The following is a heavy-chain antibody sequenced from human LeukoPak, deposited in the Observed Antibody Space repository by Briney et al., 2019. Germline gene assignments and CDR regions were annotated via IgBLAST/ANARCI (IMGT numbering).Heavy chain of an antibody. Sequence: GGSLRLSCAVSGFIVSNNYMTWVRQAPAKGLECVSLIYSGGSTFYVDSVKGRFSISRDTSKNTLYLQMDSLRAEDSAVYYCARVNPTYSSSGHAEYFFDYWGQGTLVTVSS. J-gene: IGHJ4*02. V-gene: IGHV3-53*01. CDR3: ARVNPTYSSSGHAEYFFDY. D-gene: IGHD6-13*01. CDR1: GFIVSNNY. CDR2: IYSGGST.